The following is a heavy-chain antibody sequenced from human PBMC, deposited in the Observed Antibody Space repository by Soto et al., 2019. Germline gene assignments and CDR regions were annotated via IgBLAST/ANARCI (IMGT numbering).Heavy chain of an antibody. Sequence: LRLSCAASGLTLSSHAIHWVRQAPVKGLEWVTVISKGGSNLYFADSVKGRFTISRDNSKNTLYLQMNSLRSEDTAVYYCAREVEYTSAFGISSSFDYWGQGTLVTVSS. D-gene: IGHD6-19*01. CDR2: ISKGGSNL. CDR3: AREVEYTSAFGISSSFDY. V-gene: IGHV3-30-3*01. J-gene: IGHJ4*02. CDR1: GLTLSSHA.